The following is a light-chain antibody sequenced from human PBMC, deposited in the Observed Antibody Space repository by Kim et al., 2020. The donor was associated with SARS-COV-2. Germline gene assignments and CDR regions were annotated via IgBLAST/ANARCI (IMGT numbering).Light chain of an antibody. V-gene: IGKV3-20*01. J-gene: IGKJ4*01. Sequence: IVLTQSPGTLSLSPGETATLSCRASQSVSRNYLAWYQHKPGQAPRLLIYDASTRATGIPDRFSGSGSGTDFTLTISRLEPEDFVVYYCQQYANSPALTFGGGTRVEIK. CDR1: QSVSRNY. CDR3: QQYANSPALT. CDR2: DAS.